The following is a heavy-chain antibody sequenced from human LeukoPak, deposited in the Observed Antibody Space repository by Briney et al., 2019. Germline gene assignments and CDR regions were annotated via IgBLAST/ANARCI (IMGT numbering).Heavy chain of an antibody. J-gene: IGHJ4*02. Sequence: PSETLSLTCTVSGGSISSYYWSWIRQPAGKGLEWIGRIYKSGTTNYNPSLESRLTISVDNSKNQFSLQLSSVTAADTAVYYCARGTLYGDYFQVDYWGQGTLVTVSS. CDR3: ARGTLYGDYFQVDY. V-gene: IGHV4-4*07. CDR1: GGSISSYY. D-gene: IGHD4-17*01. CDR2: IYKSGTT.